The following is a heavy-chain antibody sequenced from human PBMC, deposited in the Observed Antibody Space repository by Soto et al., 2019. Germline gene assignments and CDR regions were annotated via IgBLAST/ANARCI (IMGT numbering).Heavy chain of an antibody. D-gene: IGHD3-16*01. CDR2: ITSKSTTI. Sequence: GGSLRLSCAASGFPFTIYSMNLVRQSPGQGLEWVSYITSKSTTIKYADSVKGRFTVSRDNAKNSLYLQLNSLRDEDTAVYYCAREMGACSDSSCYPGPYDSWGQGNLVTVSS. V-gene: IGHV3-48*02. CDR3: AREMGACSDSSCYPGPYDS. CDR1: GFPFTIYS. J-gene: IGHJ5*02.